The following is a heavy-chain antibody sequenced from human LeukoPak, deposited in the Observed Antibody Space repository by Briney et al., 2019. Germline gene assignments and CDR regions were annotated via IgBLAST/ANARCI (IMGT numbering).Heavy chain of an antibody. J-gene: IGHJ4*02. D-gene: IGHD6-13*01. CDR1: GGSISSYY. CDR2: IYYSGST. V-gene: IGHV4-59*12. CDR3: ATDDRVAAAGY. Sequence: SETLSLTCTVSGGSISSYYWSWIRQPPGKGLEWIGYIYYSGSTNYNPSLKSRVTISVDTSKNQFSLKLSSVTAADTAVYYCATDDRVAAAGYWGQGTLVTVSS.